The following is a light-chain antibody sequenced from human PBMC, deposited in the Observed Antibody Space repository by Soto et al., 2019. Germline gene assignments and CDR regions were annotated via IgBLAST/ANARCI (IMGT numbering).Light chain of an antibody. CDR3: QVWDSSTDV. V-gene: IGLV3-9*01. Sequence: SYELTQPLSVSVALGQTARITCGGNNIGSKNVHWYQQKPGQAPVLVIYRDSNRPSGIPERFSGSNSGNTATLTIPRAQAGDEADYYCQVWDSSTDVFGTGTKLTVL. CDR1: NIGSKN. J-gene: IGLJ1*01. CDR2: RDS.